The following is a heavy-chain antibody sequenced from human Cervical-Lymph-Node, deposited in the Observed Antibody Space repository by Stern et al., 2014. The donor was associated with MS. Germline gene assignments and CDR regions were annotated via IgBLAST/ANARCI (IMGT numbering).Heavy chain of an antibody. CDR2: NYLGDDK. V-gene: IGHV2-5*02. D-gene: IGHD2-15*01. CDR1: GFSVATAGVG. J-gene: IGHJ4*02. CDR3: AHSRVKYCRGGTCYSSLFDY. Sequence: QVTLKESGPTLVKPTQTVTLTCTLSGFSVATAGVGVGWIRQPPGKALEWLAPNYLGDDKLYSPSLKNRLTIIKDTSKNQVVLTMTNVDPVDTATYYCAHSRVKYCRGGTCYSSLFDYWGQGTLVTVSS.